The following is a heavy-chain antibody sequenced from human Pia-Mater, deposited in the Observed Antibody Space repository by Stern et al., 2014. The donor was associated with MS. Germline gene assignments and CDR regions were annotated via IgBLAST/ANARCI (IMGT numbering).Heavy chain of an antibody. V-gene: IGHV2-5*02. CDR2: IYWDDDK. CDR3: AHLEVRAVAEDAFDI. Sequence: QVTLKESGPTVVKPTQTLTLTCTFSGFSLRTRGMGVGWIRQPPGKALEWLALIYWDDDKFYSPYLKTRLTITKDTSKNWVVLTMTNMDPVDIATYYCAHLEVRAVAEDAFDIWGQGTAVTVSS. CDR1: GFSLRTRGMG. J-gene: IGHJ3*02. D-gene: IGHD6-19*01.